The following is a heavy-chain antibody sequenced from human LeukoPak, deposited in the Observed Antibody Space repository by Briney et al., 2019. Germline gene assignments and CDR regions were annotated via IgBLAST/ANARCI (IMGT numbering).Heavy chain of an antibody. V-gene: IGHV7-4-1*02. Sequence: GASVKVSCKASGYIFTNYAMNWVRQAPGQGLGWMGWINTNTGNPTYAQGFTGRFVFSLDTSVSTAYLQISSLKAEDTAVYYCAKEREGPLDSWGQGTLVTVSS. CDR1: GYIFTNYA. D-gene: IGHD5-24*01. J-gene: IGHJ5*01. CDR2: INTNTGNP. CDR3: AKEREGPLDS.